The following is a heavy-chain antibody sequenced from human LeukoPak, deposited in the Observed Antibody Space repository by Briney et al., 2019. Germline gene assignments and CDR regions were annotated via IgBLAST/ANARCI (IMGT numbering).Heavy chain of an antibody. CDR2: ISSSGSTI. CDR3: ASLPSPKAP. CDR1: GFTFSSYE. V-gene: IGHV3-48*03. Sequence: GGSLRLSCAASGFTFSSYEMNWVHQAPGKGLEWVSYISSSGSTIYYADSVKGRFTISRDNAKNSLYLQMNSLRAEDTAVYYCASLPSPKAPWGQGTLVTVSS. J-gene: IGHJ5*02.